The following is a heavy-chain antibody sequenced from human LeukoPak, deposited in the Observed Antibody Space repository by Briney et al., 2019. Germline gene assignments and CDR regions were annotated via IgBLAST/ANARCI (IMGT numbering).Heavy chain of an antibody. CDR1: GGSISSSSYY. CDR3: ARRWGYSSSWYRGAQGYYFDY. D-gene: IGHD6-13*01. Sequence: SETLSLTCTVSGGSISSSSYYWGWIRQPPGKGLEWIGSIYYSGSTYYNPSLKSRVTISVDTSKNQFSLKLSSVTAADTAVYYCARRWGYSSSWYRGAQGYYFDYWGQGTLVTVSS. J-gene: IGHJ4*02. V-gene: IGHV4-39*01. CDR2: IYYSGST.